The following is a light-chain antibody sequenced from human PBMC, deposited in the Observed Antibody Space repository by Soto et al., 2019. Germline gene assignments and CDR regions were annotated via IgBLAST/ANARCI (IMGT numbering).Light chain of an antibody. V-gene: IGKV3-20*01. J-gene: IGKJ5*01. Sequence: EIVMTQSPATLSVSPGERATLSCRSSQSVSGTLAWYQQTPGQAPRLLIYGASSRATGIPDRFSGSGSGTDFTLTISRLEPEDFAVYYCQQYGSSPGITFGQGTRLEI. CDR2: GAS. CDR3: QQYGSSPGIT. CDR1: QSVSGT.